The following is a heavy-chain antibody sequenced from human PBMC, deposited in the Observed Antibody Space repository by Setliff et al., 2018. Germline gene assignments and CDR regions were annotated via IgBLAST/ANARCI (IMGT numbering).Heavy chain of an antibody. Sequence: ASVKVSCKASGYTFTNYGIAWVRQAPGQGLEWMGWISVHSGNTFYAPKFQGRVTMTTDTSTDTAYLDLRSLRSDDTAVYYCSRLVRYCTTTTCQTLSGGEHWGPGTLVTISS. CDR1: GYTFTNYG. CDR3: SRLVRYCTTTTCQTLSGGEH. J-gene: IGHJ1*01. D-gene: IGHD2-8*01. V-gene: IGHV1-18*01. CDR2: ISVHSGNT.